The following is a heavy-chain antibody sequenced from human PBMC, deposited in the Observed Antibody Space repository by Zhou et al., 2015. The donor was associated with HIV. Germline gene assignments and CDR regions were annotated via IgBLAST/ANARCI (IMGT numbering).Heavy chain of an antibody. CDR1: GGTFSSYT. J-gene: IGHJ4*02. D-gene: IGHD4-17*01. CDR3: ARALGSVTTNGDY. Sequence: QVQLVQSGAEVKKPGSSVKVSCKASGGTFSSYTISWVRQAPGQGLEWMGRIIPILGIANYAQKFQGRVTITADKSTSTAYMELSSLRSEDTAVYYCARALGSVTTNGDYWGQGTLVTVSS. CDR2: IIPILGIA. V-gene: IGHV1-69*02.